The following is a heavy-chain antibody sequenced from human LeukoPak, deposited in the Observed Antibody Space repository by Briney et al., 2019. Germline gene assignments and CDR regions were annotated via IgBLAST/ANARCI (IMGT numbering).Heavy chain of an antibody. CDR2: IYYSGST. V-gene: IGHV4-61*01. CDR3: ARDKGYCTNGVCYFAGVGY. D-gene: IGHD2-8*01. CDR1: GGSVSSGSYY. Sequence: PSETLSLTCTVSGGSVSSGSYYWSWIRQPPGKGLEWIGYIYYSGSTNYNPSLKSRVTISVDTSKNQFSLKLSSVTAADTAVYYCARDKGYCTNGVCYFAGVGYWGQGTLVTVSS. J-gene: IGHJ4*02.